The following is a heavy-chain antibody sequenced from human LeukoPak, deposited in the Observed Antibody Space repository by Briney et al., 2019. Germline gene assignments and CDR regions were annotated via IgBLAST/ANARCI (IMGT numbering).Heavy chain of an antibody. J-gene: IGHJ4*02. Sequence: PGGSLRLSCVASRFTFSNYWMSWVRQAPGKGLEWVANIKQDESEKYYVDSVKGRFTISRDNAKNPLYLQLNSLRAEDTAVYYCARPSWTSGSYLDYWGQGALVIVSS. CDR3: ARPSWTSGSYLDY. CDR2: IKQDESEK. CDR1: RFTFSNYW. V-gene: IGHV3-7*01. D-gene: IGHD3-10*01.